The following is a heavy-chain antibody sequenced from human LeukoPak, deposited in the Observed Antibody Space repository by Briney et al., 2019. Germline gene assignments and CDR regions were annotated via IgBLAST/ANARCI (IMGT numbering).Heavy chain of an antibody. CDR1: GYTFTGYY. CDR2: INPNSGGT. D-gene: IGHD3-10*01. J-gene: IGHJ2*01. CDR3: ARSNYYGSGRYWYFDL. Sequence: ASVKVSCKASGYTFTGYYMHWVRQAPGQGLEWMGWINPNSGGTNYAQKFQGRVTMTRDTSINTAYMELSRLRSDDTAVYYCARSNYYGSGRYWYFDLWGRGTLVTVSS. V-gene: IGHV1-2*02.